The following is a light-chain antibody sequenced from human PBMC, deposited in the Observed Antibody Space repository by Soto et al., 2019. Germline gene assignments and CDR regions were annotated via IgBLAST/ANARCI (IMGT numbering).Light chain of an antibody. V-gene: IGKV3-15*01. J-gene: IGKJ2*02. CDR3: HQYNSWHTWT. CDR2: DAS. Sequence: EIVLTQSPAILSVSPGERATLSCRASQSISRSLAWYQQKPGQAPRLLISDASTRATGIPARFSGSGSGTEFTLTISSLKSEDFALYYCHQYNSWHTWTFGQGTKVDIK. CDR1: QSISRS.